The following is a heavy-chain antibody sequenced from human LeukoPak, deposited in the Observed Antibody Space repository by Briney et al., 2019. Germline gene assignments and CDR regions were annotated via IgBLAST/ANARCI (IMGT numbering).Heavy chain of an antibody. CDR1: GGSISSSDSY. D-gene: IGHD3-22*01. J-gene: IGHJ6*03. CDR3: ARDFTHYYDSSGYYYYYMDV. CDR2: MYYSGST. Sequence: PSETLSLTCTVSGGSISSSDSYWGWIRQPPGKGLEWIGSMYYSGSTNYNPSLKSRVTMSVDTSKNQFSLKLSSVTAADTAVYYCARDFTHYYDSSGYYYYYMDVWGKGTTVTVSS. V-gene: IGHV4-39*07.